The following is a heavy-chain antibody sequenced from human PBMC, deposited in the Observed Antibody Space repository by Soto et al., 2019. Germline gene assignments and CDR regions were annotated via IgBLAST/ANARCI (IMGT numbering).Heavy chain of an antibody. D-gene: IGHD5-12*01. CDR3: ARENIVATITYYYYYYGMDV. Sequence: SETLSLTCAVYGGSFSGYYWSWIRQPPGKGLEWIGEINHSGSTNYNPSLKSRVTISVDTSKNQFSLKLSSVTAADTAVYYCARENIVATITYYYYYYGMDVWGQGPTVTVSS. CDR2: INHSGST. V-gene: IGHV4-34*01. CDR1: GGSFSGYY. J-gene: IGHJ6*02.